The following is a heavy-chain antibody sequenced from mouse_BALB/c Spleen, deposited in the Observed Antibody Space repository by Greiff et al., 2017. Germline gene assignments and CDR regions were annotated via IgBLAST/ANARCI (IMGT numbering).Heavy chain of an antibody. V-gene: IGHV5-17*02. J-gene: IGHJ1*01. Sequence: EVMLVESGGGLVQPGGSRKLSCAASGFTFSSFGMHWVRQAPEKGLEWVAYISSGSSTIYYADTVKGRFTISRDNPKNTLLLQMTSLRSEDTAMYYCARTYSPYWYFDVWGAGTTVTVSS. D-gene: IGHD2-10*01. CDR1: GFTFSSFG. CDR3: ARTYSPYWYFDV. CDR2: ISSGSSTI.